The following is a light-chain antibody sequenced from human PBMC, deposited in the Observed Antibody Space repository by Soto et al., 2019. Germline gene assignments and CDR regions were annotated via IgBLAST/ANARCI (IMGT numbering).Light chain of an antibody. CDR3: SSYAGSSNV. Sequence: QSALTQPPSASGPPGQSVAISCTGTSSGVGGYNYVSWYQQHPGKAPKLMIYEVNKRPSGVPDRFSGSKSGNTASLTVSGLQAEDEADYYCSSYAGSSNVFGTGTKATVL. CDR1: SSGVGGYNY. CDR2: EVN. V-gene: IGLV2-8*01. J-gene: IGLJ1*01.